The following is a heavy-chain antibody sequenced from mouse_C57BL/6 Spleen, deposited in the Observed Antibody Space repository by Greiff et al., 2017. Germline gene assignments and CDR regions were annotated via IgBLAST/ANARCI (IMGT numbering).Heavy chain of an antibody. CDR1: GYSITSGYY. V-gene: IGHV3-6*01. CDR3: AREGNYYEDYAMDD. CDR2: ISYDGSN. Sequence: EVKLVESGPGLVKPSQSLSLTCSVTGYSITSGYYWNWIRQFPGNKLEWMGYISYDGSNNYNPSLKNRISITRDTSKNQFFLKLNSVTTEDTATYYCAREGNYYEDYAMDDWGQGTSVTVSS. D-gene: IGHD1-1*01. J-gene: IGHJ4*01.